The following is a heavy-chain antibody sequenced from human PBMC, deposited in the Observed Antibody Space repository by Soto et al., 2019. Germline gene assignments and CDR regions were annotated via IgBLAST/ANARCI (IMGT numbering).Heavy chain of an antibody. J-gene: IGHJ4*02. CDR3: AKPSGYDLYYFDY. D-gene: IGHD5-12*01. V-gene: IGHV3-30*18. CDR2: ISYDGSNK. Sequence: GGSLRLSCAASGFTFSSYGMHWVRQAPGKGLEWVAVISYDGSNKYYADSVKGRFTISRDNSKNTLYLQMNSLRAEDTAVYYCAKPSGYDLYYFDYWGQGTLVTVSS. CDR1: GFTFSSYG.